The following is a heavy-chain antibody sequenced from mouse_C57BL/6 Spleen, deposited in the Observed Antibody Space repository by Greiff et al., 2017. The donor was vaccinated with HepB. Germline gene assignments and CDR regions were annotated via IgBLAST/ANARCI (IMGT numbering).Heavy chain of an antibody. J-gene: IGHJ3*01. Sequence: EVQGVESGEGLVKPGGSLKLSCAASGFTFSSYAMSWVRQTPEKRLEWVAYISSGGDYIYYADTVKGRFTISRDNARNTLYLQMSSLKSEDTAMYYCTRHSSGYEFAYWGQGTLVTVSA. CDR1: GFTFSSYA. CDR3: TRHSSGYEFAY. V-gene: IGHV5-9-1*02. CDR2: ISSGGDYI. D-gene: IGHD3-2*02.